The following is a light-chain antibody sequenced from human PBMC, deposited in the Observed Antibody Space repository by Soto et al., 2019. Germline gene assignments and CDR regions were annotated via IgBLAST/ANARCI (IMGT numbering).Light chain of an antibody. Sequence: QSVLTQPASASGSPGQSITISCTGTSSDVGGYNYVSWYQQHPGKAPKLMIYEVSNRPSGVSNRFSGSKSGNTASLTISGLQAEDEADYYCSSYTSSSTLEVFGGGTKLTVL. CDR2: EVS. J-gene: IGLJ3*02. CDR1: SSDVGGYNY. V-gene: IGLV2-14*01. CDR3: SSYTSSSTLEV.